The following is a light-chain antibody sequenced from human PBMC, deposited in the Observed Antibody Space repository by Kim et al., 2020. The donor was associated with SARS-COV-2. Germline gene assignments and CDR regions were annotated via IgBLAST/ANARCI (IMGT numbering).Light chain of an antibody. V-gene: IGLV1-44*01. J-gene: IGLJ3*02. Sequence: GQRVTISCSGSSSNSGNNTVNWYQQLPGTAPKLLIYSNNQRPSGVPDRFSGSKSGTSASLAISGLQYEDEADYYCAAWDDSLNGWVFGGGTQLTVL. CDR1: SSNSGNNT. CDR2: SNN. CDR3: AAWDDSLNGWV.